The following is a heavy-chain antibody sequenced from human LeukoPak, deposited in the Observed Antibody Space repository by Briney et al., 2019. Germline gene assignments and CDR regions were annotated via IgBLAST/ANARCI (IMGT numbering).Heavy chain of an antibody. CDR2: IRYDGSNK. CDR3: SKERYNWYDKGFAR. Sequence: GGSLRLSCAASGFTFSSYGMHWVRQAPGKGLGWVAFIRYDGSNKYYADSVKSRFTISSVNSKNTLYPQMNTHRAHATAVYYFSKERYNWYDKGFARWGQGTLVTVSS. V-gene: IGHV3-30*02. J-gene: IGHJ5*02. D-gene: IGHD1-20*01. CDR1: GFTFSSYG.